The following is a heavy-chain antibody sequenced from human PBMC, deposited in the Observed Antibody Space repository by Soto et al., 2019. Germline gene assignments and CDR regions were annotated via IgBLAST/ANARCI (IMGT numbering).Heavy chain of an antibody. CDR3: ARLRSGPDNGWYWACEY. CDR2: IYYSGNT. J-gene: IGHJ4*02. CDR1: GGSISSSNYY. V-gene: IGHV4-39*01. Sequence: SATLSLTCVVSGGSISSSNYYWGWIRQHPGKGLELIGNIYYSGNTYYNPSLKSRVTISVDTSKSQFSLKLSSVTAADTAVYYCARLRSGPDNGWYWACEYWGQGTLVTVS. D-gene: IGHD6-19*01.